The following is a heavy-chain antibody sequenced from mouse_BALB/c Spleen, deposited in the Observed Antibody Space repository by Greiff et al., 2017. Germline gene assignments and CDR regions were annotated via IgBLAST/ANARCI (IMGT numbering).Heavy chain of an antibody. CDR1: GYSFTGYY. CDR3: TRLDNFDY. J-gene: IGHJ2*01. Sequence: LVKTGASVKISCKASGYSFTGYYMHWVKQSHGKSLEWIGYISCYNGATSYNQKFKGKATFTVDTSSSTAYMQLSSLTSEDSAVYYCTRLDNFDYWGQGTTLTVSS. CDR2: ISCYNGAT. V-gene: IGHV1S34*01.